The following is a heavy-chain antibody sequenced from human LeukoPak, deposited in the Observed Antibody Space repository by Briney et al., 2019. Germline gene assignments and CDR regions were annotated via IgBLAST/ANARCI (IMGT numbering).Heavy chain of an antibody. D-gene: IGHD3-10*01. J-gene: IGHJ4*02. V-gene: IGHV4-34*01. Sequence: PSETLSLTCAVYGGSFSGYYWSWIRQPPGKGLEWVGEINHSGSTNYNPSLKSRVTISVDTSKNQFSLKLSSVTAADTAVYYCARGFRLLWFGELYYFDYWGQGTLVTVSS. CDR2: INHSGST. CDR3: ARGFRLLWFGELYYFDY. CDR1: GGSFSGYY.